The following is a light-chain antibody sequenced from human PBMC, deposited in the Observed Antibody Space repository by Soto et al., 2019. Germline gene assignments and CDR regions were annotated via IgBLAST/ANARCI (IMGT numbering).Light chain of an antibody. CDR3: QQLNSYPGIT. CDR2: AAS. V-gene: IGKV1-9*01. CDR1: PGISSY. Sequence: IQLTQSPSSLSASVGDRVTITCRASPGISSYLAWYQQKPGKAPKLLIYAASTLQSGVPSRFSGSGSGTDFTLTISSLQPEDFATYYCQQLNSYPGITFGQGTRLEIK. J-gene: IGKJ5*01.